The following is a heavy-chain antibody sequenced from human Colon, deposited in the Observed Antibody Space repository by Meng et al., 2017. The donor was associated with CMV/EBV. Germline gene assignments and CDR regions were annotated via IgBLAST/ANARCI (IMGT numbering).Heavy chain of an antibody. CDR1: GFSFSTSKAG. J-gene: IGHJ4*02. Sequence: QITLKESVPTLVKPTXTLTLTCTFSGFSFSTSKAGVGWIRLPPGKALEWLALIYWDDDTRYNPSLKTRLTITKDTSKNQVILTMTKMDPADTATYFCVHRSYSGQDDYWGQGALVTVSS. CDR2: IYWDDDT. V-gene: IGHV2-5*02. CDR3: VHRSYSGQDDY. D-gene: IGHD5-12*01.